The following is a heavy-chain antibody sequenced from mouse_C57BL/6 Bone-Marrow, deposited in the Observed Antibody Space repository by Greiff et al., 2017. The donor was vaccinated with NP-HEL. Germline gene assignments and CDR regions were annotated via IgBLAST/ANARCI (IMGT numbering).Heavy chain of an antibody. J-gene: IGHJ4*01. CDR2: ISYDGSN. Sequence: ESGPGLVKPSQSLSLTCSVTGYSITSGYYWNWIRQFPGNKLEWMGYISYDGSNNYNPSLKNRISITRDTSKNQFFLKLNSVTTEDTATYYCARGLYYYAMDYWGQGTSVTVSS. CDR3: ARGLYYYAMDY. D-gene: IGHD6-1*01. V-gene: IGHV3-6*01. CDR1: GYSITSGYY.